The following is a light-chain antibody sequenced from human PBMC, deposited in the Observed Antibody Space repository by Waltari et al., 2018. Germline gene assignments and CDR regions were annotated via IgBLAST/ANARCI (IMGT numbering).Light chain of an antibody. CDR3: QQLHTYPYT. Sequence: VRVCITCRASQGISSYLAWYQQETGKAPKLLISSASTLQSGVPSRFSGSGSGTAFTLTFSSLQPEDFAAYYCQQLHTYPYTFGQGTKVEIK. V-gene: IGKV1-9*01. CDR2: SAS. J-gene: IGKJ2*01. CDR1: QGISSY.